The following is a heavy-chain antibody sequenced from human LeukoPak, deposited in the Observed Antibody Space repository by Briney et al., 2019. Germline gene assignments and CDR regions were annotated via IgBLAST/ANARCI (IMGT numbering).Heavy chain of an antibody. D-gene: IGHD3-10*01. Sequence: PSETLSLTCTVSGGSISSYYWSWIRQPPGKGLEWLGRIYSSWSTNYNPSLKSRVTMSVDTSENQFSLKMNSVTAADTAVYYCARVDYYGSGSYLVWGQGTLVTVSS. J-gene: IGHJ4*02. V-gene: IGHV4-4*07. CDR3: ARVDYYGSGSYLV. CDR2: IYSSWST. CDR1: GGSISSYY.